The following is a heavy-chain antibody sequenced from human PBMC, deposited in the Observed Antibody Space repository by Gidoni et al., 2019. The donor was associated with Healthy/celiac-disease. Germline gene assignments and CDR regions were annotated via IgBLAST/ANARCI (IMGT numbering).Heavy chain of an antibody. CDR1: GGSISSYY. D-gene: IGHD1-20*01. CDR3: ARANWNDHTYYGSPHYYYYYGMDV. CDR2: IYYSGST. Sequence: QVQLQESGPGLVKPSATLSLTCTVSGGSISSYYWSWLRQHPGQGLEWIGYIYYSGSTNYNPTLKSRVTISVDTSKNQFSLKLSSVTAADTAVYYCARANWNDHTYYGSPHYYYYYGMDVWGQGTTVTVSS. J-gene: IGHJ6*02. V-gene: IGHV4-59*01.